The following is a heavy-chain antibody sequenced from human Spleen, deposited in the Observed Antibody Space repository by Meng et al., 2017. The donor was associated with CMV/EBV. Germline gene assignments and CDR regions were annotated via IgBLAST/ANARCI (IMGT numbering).Heavy chain of an antibody. CDR3: AQSHRSYDSSGYYYAEYFQH. Sequence: QITLKESGPTLVKPTXTLTLTCPFSCFLLSTSGVGVGWIRQPPGKALEWLALIYWDDDKRYSPSLKSRLTITKDTSKNQVVLTMTNMDPVDTATYYCAQSHRSYDSSGYYYAEYFQHWGQGTLVTVSS. CDR2: IYWDDDK. V-gene: IGHV2-5*02. D-gene: IGHD3-22*01. J-gene: IGHJ1*01. CDR1: CFLLSTSGVG.